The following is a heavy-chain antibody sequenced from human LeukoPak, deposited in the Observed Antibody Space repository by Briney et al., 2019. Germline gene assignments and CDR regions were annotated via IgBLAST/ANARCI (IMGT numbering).Heavy chain of an antibody. CDR1: GGSISSYY. CDR2: IYYSGST. J-gene: IGHJ3*02. CDR3: ARVKRVIAARRDAFDI. D-gene: IGHD6-6*01. V-gene: IGHV4-59*01. Sequence: SETLSLTCTVSGGSISSYYWSWIRQPPGKGLEWIGYIYYSGSTNYNPSPKSRVTISVDTSKNQFSLKLSSVTAADTAVYYCARVKRVIAARRDAFDIWGQGTMVTVSS.